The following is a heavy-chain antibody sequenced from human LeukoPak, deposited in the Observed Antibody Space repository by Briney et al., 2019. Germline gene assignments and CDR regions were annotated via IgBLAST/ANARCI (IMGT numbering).Heavy chain of an antibody. V-gene: IGHV4-59*11. CDR3: ASSPKRVDAFDI. CDR2: MYSGGTT. CDR1: DGSINGHY. J-gene: IGHJ3*02. Sequence: SETLSLTCTVSDGSINGHYWSWIRQPPGKGLDWIGYMYSGGTTKYSPSLKSRVTISEDTSKNQFSLKLTSVTAADTAVYYCASSPKRVDAFDIWGQGTMVTVSS.